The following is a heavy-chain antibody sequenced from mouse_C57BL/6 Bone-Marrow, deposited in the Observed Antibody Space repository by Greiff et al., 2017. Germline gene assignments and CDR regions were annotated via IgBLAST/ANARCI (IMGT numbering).Heavy chain of an antibody. CDR1: GYTFTSSG. D-gene: IGHD1-1*01. Sequence: QVQLKQSGAELARPGASVKLSCKASGYTFTSSGISWVKQRTGQGLEWIGEIYPRSGNTYYNEKFKGMATLTADKSSSTAYMELRSLTSEDSAVYFCARCYWAMDYWGQGTSVTVSS. J-gene: IGHJ4*01. CDR2: IYPRSGNT. V-gene: IGHV1-81*01. CDR3: ARCYWAMDY.